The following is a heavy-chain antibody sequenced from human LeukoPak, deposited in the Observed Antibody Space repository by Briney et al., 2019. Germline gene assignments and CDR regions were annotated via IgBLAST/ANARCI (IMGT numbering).Heavy chain of an antibody. CDR3: ARDSGSYSGSSGAFNI. Sequence: GGSLRLSRAASGLTFSSYSMNWVHQAPGKGLEWVSSISSSSSYIYYADSVKSRFTLYRDNAKNSLYLQMNSLRAEDTAVYYCARDSGSYSGSSGAFNIWGQGTMVTVSS. CDR2: ISSSSSYI. J-gene: IGHJ3*02. D-gene: IGHD1-26*01. V-gene: IGHV3-21*01. CDR1: GLTFSSYS.